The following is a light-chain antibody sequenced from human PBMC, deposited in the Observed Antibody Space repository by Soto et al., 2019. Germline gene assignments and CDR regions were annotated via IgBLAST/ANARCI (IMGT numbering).Light chain of an antibody. CDR3: CSYAGSFVV. J-gene: IGLJ2*01. V-gene: IGLV2-11*01. CDR1: SSDVGGYNY. Sequence: QSALTQPRSVSGSPGQSVTISCTGTSSDVGGYNYVSWYQQHPGKAPKLMIFDVSNRPSGVPDRFSGSKSGNTASLTISGLQAEDDADYYCCSYAGSFVVFGGGTKLTVL. CDR2: DVS.